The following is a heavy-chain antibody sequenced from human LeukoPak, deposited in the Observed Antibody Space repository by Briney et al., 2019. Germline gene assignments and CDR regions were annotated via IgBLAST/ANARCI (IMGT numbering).Heavy chain of an antibody. CDR2: INPSGGST. V-gene: IGHV1-46*01. D-gene: IGHD4-17*01. CDR1: GYTFTSYY. Sequence: ASVKVSCKASGYTFTSYYMHWVRQAPGQGLEWMGIINPSGGSTNYAQKFQGRVTMTRDTSTSTVYMELSSLRSEDTAVYYCARGAFIYGPTVTTIDYWGQGTLVTVSS. J-gene: IGHJ4*02. CDR3: ARGAFIYGPTVTTIDY.